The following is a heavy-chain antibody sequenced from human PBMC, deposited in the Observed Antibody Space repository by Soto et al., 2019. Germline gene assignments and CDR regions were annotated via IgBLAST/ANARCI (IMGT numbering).Heavy chain of an antibody. CDR2: ISGSGGDT. CDR3: AKGGCSGVSCGWCDP. Sequence: EVQLLESGGGLVQPGGSLRLSCAASGFTFSDYAMNWVRQAPGKGLEWVSGISGSGGDTYYADSVNGRFTISRDNSKNTLYQQLSSLSAEDTAVYLCAKGGCSGVSCGWCDPWGHGTLVTVSS. V-gene: IGHV3-23*01. J-gene: IGHJ5*02. CDR1: GFTFSDYA. D-gene: IGHD2-15*01.